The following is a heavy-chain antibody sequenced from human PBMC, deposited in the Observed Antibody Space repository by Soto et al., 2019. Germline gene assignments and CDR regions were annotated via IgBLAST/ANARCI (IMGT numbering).Heavy chain of an antibody. CDR1: GFTLHNYG. D-gene: IGHD6-19*01. Sequence: TGGSLRLSCVGSGFTLHNYGVHWVRQAPGKGLEWVGLIWYDGLRQTYADSVRGRFTISRDGSTNTIYLQINSLRVEDTAVYYCARDDIPGRAVAIYGMDVWGQGTTVTVSS. J-gene: IGHJ6*02. CDR3: ARDDIPGRAVAIYGMDV. V-gene: IGHV3-33*01. CDR2: IWYDGLRQ.